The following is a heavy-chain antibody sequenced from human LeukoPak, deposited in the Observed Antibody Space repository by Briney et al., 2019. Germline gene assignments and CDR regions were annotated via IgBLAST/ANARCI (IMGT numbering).Heavy chain of an antibody. CDR1: GFTFSTYR. CDR3: ARRAGAYSHPHDY. D-gene: IGHD4/OR15-4a*01. CDR2: IYSDNT. Sequence: GGSLRLSCAASGFTFSTYRMSWVRQAPGKGLEWVSFIYSDNTHYSDSVKGRFTISRDNSKNTLYLQMNSLRAEDTAVYYCARRAGAYSHPHDYWGQGTLVTVSS. J-gene: IGHJ4*02. V-gene: IGHV3-53*01.